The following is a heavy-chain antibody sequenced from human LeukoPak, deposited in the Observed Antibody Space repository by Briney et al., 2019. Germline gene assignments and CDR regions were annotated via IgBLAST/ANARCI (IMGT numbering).Heavy chain of an antibody. CDR3: ARDPPGTTASDY. Sequence: GGSLRLSCAASGFTFDTYRMNWVRQAPGKGLEWVSSISASGSYIYYADSLKGRFTISRDNAKNSLHLQMNSLRAEDTAVYYCARDPPGTTASDYWGQGTLVTVSS. CDR1: GFTFDTYR. V-gene: IGHV3-21*01. J-gene: IGHJ4*02. D-gene: IGHD1-1*01. CDR2: ISASGSYI.